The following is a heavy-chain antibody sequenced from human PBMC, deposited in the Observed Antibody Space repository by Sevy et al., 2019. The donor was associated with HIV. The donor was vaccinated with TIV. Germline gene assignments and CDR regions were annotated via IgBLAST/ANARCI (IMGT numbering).Heavy chain of an antibody. CDR3: ARANRDFWSGSYPFDY. D-gene: IGHD3-3*01. Sequence: SETLSLTCAVYGGSFSGYYWSWIRQPPGKGLEWVGEINNSGSTNYNPSLKSRGTISVDTSKNQFSLKLSSVTAADTAVYYRARANRDFWSGSYPFDYWGQGTLVTVSS. V-gene: IGHV4-34*01. J-gene: IGHJ4*02. CDR2: INNSGST. CDR1: GGSFSGYY.